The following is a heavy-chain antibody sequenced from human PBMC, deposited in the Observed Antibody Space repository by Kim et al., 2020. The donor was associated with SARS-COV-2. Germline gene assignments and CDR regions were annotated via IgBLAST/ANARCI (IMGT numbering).Heavy chain of an antibody. J-gene: IGHJ6*02. Sequence: SETLSLTCPVYRESFSGYFWSWIRQPPGKGLEWIGEINHSGSTNYNPSLKSRATISLDTSKNQVSLKLNSVTAADTAIYYCARGRGTTMVRGLYGMDVWGQGTTVTVSS. CDR1: RESFSGYF. D-gene: IGHD3-10*01. V-gene: IGHV4-34*01. CDR2: INHSGST. CDR3: ARGRGTTMVRGLYGMDV.